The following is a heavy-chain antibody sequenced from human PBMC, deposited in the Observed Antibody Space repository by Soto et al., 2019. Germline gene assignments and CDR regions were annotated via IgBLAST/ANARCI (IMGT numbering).Heavy chain of an antibody. CDR3: ARQVAAHSYFDY. D-gene: IGHD6-6*01. V-gene: IGHV4-59*01. CDR2: IYYSGST. CDR1: GGSISSYY. Sequence: PSETLSLTCTVSGGSISSYYWSWIRQPPGKGLEWIGYIYYSGSTNYNPSLKSRVTISVDTSKNQFSLKLSSVTAADTAVYYCARQVAAHSYFDYWGQGTLVTVSS. J-gene: IGHJ4*02.